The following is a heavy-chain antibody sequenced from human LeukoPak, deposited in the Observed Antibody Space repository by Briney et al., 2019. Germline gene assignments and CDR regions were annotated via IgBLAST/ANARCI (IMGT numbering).Heavy chain of an antibody. CDR1: GVSISRYD. J-gene: IGHJ6*03. CDR3: ARCLTGPTYYYYYMDV. D-gene: IGHD3-9*01. V-gene: IGHV4-4*07. Sequence: SETLSLTCTVSGVSISRYDFNWIRQPAGKGLEGMGRIYASASTNYNPSLKSRVSMSVDESTNQFSLRLSSVPAADTAVYYCARCLTGPTYYYYYMDVWGKGTTVTVSS. CDR2: IYASAST.